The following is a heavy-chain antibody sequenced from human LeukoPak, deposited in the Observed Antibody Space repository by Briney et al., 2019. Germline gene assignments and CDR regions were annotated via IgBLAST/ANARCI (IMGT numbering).Heavy chain of an antibody. D-gene: IGHD1-1*01. J-gene: IGHJ4*02. V-gene: IGHV4-38-2*02. CDR3: AREAERRIVN. Sequence: SETLSLTCVVSGFSISSGYYWGWIRQPPGRGLEWIVNSYPSGTTFYNSSLKSRVAMSIDTSKNQFSLKLVSVTAADTAVYYCAREAERRIVNWGQGTLVTVSS. CDR2: SYPSGTT. CDR1: GFSISSGYY.